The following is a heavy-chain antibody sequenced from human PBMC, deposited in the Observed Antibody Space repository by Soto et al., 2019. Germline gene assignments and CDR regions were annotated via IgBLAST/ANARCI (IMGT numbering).Heavy chain of an antibody. V-gene: IGHV3-74*01. CDR3: AREWRGGDF. Sequence: GVSLRLSCAASGFTFSSFWMFWVRQAPGKGLEWLSRINGDGSSSSYVDSVKGRFTISRDNAKDTLFLQMNSLRADDTAVYYCAREWRGGDFWGQGTLVTVSS. J-gene: IGHJ4*02. D-gene: IGHD3-3*01. CDR2: INGDGSSS. CDR1: GFTFSSFW.